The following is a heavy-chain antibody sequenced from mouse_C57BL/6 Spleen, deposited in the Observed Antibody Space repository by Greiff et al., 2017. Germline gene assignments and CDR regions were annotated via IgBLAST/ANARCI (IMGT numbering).Heavy chain of an antibody. CDR2: ISGGGGNT. Sequence: EVKLVESGGGLVKPGGSLKLSCAASGFTFSSYTMSWVRQTPEKRLEWVATISGGGGNTYYPDSVKGRFTISRDNAKNTLYLQMSSLRSEDTALYYCARKGYYYGSSYDAMDYWGQGTSVTVSS. CDR3: ARKGYYYGSSYDAMDY. D-gene: IGHD1-1*01. CDR1: GFTFSSYT. V-gene: IGHV5-9*01. J-gene: IGHJ4*01.